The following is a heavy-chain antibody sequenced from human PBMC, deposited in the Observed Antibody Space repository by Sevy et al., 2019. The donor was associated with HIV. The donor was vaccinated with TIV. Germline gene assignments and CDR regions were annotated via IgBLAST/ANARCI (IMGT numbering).Heavy chain of an antibody. CDR3: ARGRRLSGGNDYYYYYGMDV. Sequence: ASVKVSCKASGGTFSSDAISWVRQAPGQGLEWMGGIIPMSGTANYAQKFQRRVTITADESTSTAYMDLSSLRSEDTAVYYCARGRRLSGGNDYYYYYGMDVWGQGTTVTVSS. V-gene: IGHV1-69*13. CDR2: IIPMSGTA. J-gene: IGHJ6*02. D-gene: IGHD2-15*01. CDR1: GGTFSSDA.